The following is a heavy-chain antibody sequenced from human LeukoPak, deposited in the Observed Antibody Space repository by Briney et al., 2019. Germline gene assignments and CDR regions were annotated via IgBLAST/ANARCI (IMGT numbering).Heavy chain of an antibody. CDR1: GFTFSSYW. CDR3: ARDPNPSDILTGSYYFDY. J-gene: IGHJ4*02. D-gene: IGHD3-9*01. Sequence: PGGSLRLSCAASGFTFSSYWMSWVRQAPGKGLEWVANIKQDGSEKYYVDSVKGRFTISRDNAKNSLYLQMNSLRAEDTAVYYCARDPNPSDILTGSYYFDYWGQGTLVTVSS. V-gene: IGHV3-7*01. CDR2: IKQDGSEK.